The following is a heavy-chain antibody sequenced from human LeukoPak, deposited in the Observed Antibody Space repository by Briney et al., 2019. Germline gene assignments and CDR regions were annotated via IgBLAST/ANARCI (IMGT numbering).Heavy chain of an antibody. Sequence: SETLSLTCTVSGGSISSSSYYWGWIRQPPGKGLEWIGSIYYSGSTYYNPSLKSRVTISVDTSKNQFSLKLSSVTAADTAVYYCARDWSQGIAAAASDYWGQGTLVTVSS. CDR2: IYYSGST. D-gene: IGHD6-13*01. J-gene: IGHJ4*02. V-gene: IGHV4-39*07. CDR3: ARDWSQGIAAAASDY. CDR1: GGSISSSSYY.